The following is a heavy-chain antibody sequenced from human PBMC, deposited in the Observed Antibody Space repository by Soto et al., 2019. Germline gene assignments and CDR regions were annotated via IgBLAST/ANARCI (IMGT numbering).Heavy chain of an antibody. V-gene: IGHV3-23*01. CDR2: ISGSGGST. Sequence: EVQLLESGGGLVQPGKSLRLSCAASGFTFSSYSMSWVRQAPGKGLGWVAAISGSGGSTYYADTVKGRFTISRHNSNNTLYLQMNSRRAEDTAVYYCGKEALYCSGGSCWYFDLWGRGTLVTVPS. D-gene: IGHD2-15*01. CDR3: GKEALYCSGGSCWYFDL. CDR1: GFTFSSYS. J-gene: IGHJ2*01.